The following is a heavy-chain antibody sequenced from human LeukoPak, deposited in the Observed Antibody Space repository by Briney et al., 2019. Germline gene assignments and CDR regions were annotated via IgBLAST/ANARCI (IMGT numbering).Heavy chain of an antibody. CDR2: IIPIFGTA. CDR1: GGTFSSYA. D-gene: IGHD6-13*01. J-gene: IGHJ4*02. V-gene: IGHV1-69*05. CDR3: ASPGYSSSWYPLGY. Sequence: ASVKVSCKASGGTFSSYAISWVRQAPGQGLEWMGGIIPIFGTANYAQKFQGRVTITTDESTSTAYMELSSLRSEDTAVYYCASPGYSSSWYPLGYWGQGTLATVSS.